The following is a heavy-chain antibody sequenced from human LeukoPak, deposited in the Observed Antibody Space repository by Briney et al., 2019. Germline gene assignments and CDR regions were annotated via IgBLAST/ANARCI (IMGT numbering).Heavy chain of an antibody. D-gene: IGHD2-2*01. V-gene: IGHV3-7*01. Sequence: GGSLRLSCAASGFTFSNYWMSWVRQAPGKGLEWVANIKPDGSEKYCVDSVKGRFTISRDNAKNSLFLQMNSLRAEDTAVYYCARDGRWEKTPSCWGQGTLVTVSS. CDR1: GFTFSNYW. CDR2: IKPDGSEK. J-gene: IGHJ4*02. CDR3: ARDGRWEKTPSC.